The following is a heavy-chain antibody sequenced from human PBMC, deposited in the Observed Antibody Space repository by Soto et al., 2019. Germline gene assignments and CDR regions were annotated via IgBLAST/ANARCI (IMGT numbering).Heavy chain of an antibody. Sequence: QVQLVESGGGLVKPGGSRRLSCAASGFTFSDYYMSWIRQAPGKGLEWVAYISSSGSTIYYADSVKGRFTISRDHAKNSLYLQMNSLRAEDTAVYYCARDRRVWFGEPSLLDDWGQGPLVTVA. CDR3: ARDRRVWFGEPSLLDD. V-gene: IGHV3-11*01. CDR2: ISSSGSTI. CDR1: GFTFSDYY. D-gene: IGHD3-10*01. J-gene: IGHJ4*02.